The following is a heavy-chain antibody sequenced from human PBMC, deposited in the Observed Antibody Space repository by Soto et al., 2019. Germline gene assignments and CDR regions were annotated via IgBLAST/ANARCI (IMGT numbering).Heavy chain of an antibody. CDR1: GYTFNFYG. CDR3: ARIGVSSGHESPDFDS. J-gene: IGHJ4*02. CDR2: ISGFNGNT. Sequence: ASVKVSCKASGYTFNFYGITWVRQAPGQRLEWTGWISGFNGNTNYAADLQGRVTMTTDTSTSTAYMELRGLRSDDTAVYYCARIGVSSGHESPDFDSWGQGTLVTVSS. D-gene: IGHD3-16*01. V-gene: IGHV1-18*01.